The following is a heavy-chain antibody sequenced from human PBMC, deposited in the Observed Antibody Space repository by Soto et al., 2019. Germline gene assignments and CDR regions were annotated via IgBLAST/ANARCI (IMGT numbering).Heavy chain of an antibody. D-gene: IGHD2-8*01. CDR3: AKKNPHGDSNKAWLDP. Sequence: QVQLLQFGPELREPGSSVRVSCTPSGGTFVSSAFAWVRQAPGGKIEWMGGIIPILGTTKYSEKFLGRLTLRADDSSRTAYLELNSLTLDDTAVYFCAKKNPHGDSNKAWLDPWGPGTLVTVST. V-gene: IGHV1-69*01. CDR1: GGTFVSSA. CDR2: IIPILGTT. J-gene: IGHJ5*02.